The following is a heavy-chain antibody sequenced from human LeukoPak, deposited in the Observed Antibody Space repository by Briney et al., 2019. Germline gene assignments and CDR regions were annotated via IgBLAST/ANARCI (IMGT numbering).Heavy chain of an antibody. V-gene: IGHV4-39*01. Sequence: PSETLSLTCTVSGGSISSSSYYWGWIRQTPGKGLEWIGSIYYSGSTYYNPSLKSRVTISVDTSKNQFSLKLSSVTAADTAVYYCARHGGSGSYWPGEVDYWGQGTLVTVSS. CDR2: IYYSGST. CDR1: GGSISSSSYY. D-gene: IGHD1-26*01. CDR3: ARHGGSGSYWPGEVDY. J-gene: IGHJ4*02.